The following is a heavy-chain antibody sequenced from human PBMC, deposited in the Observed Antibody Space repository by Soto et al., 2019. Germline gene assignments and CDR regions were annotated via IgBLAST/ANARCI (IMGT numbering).Heavy chain of an antibody. CDR2: IWYDGSNK. V-gene: IGHV3-33*01. CDR1: GFTFSSYG. J-gene: IGHJ6*03. Sequence: PGESLKISCAASGFTFSSYGMHWVRQAPGKGLEWVAVIWYDGSNKYYADSVKGRFTISRDNSKNTLYLQMNSLRAEDTAVYYCVRDAIVVVPAATDYYYYMDVWGKGTTVTVSS. D-gene: IGHD2-2*01. CDR3: VRDAIVVVPAATDYYYYMDV.